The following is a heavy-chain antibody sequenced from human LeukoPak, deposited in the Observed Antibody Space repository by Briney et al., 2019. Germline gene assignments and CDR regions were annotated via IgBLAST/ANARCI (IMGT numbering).Heavy chain of an antibody. D-gene: IGHD3-16*02. CDR1: GFTFSSYW. CDR2: IKQDGSEK. V-gene: IGHV3-7*01. Sequence: GGSLRLSCAASGFTFSSYWMSWVRQAPGKGLEWVANIKQDGSEKYYVDSVKGRFTISRDNAKNSLYPQMNSLRAEDTAVYYCARDRDYVWGSYRGTFDYWGQGTLVTVSS. J-gene: IGHJ4*02. CDR3: ARDRDYVWGSYRGTFDY.